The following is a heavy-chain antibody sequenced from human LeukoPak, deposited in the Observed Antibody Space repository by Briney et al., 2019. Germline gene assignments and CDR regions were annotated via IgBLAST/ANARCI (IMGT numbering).Heavy chain of an antibody. J-gene: IGHJ4*02. Sequence: SETLSLTCTVSGGSISSSSYYWSWIRQPPGKGLEWIGEINHSGSTNYNPSLKSRVTISVDTSKNQFSLKLSSVTAADTAVYYCARGHSGYEINWGQGTLVTVSS. CDR3: ARGHSGYEIN. D-gene: IGHD5-12*01. CDR2: INHSGST. V-gene: IGHV4-39*07. CDR1: GGSISSSSYY.